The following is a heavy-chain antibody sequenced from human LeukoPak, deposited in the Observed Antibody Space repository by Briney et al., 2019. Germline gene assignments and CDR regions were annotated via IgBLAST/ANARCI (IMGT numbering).Heavy chain of an antibody. J-gene: IGHJ4*02. CDR3: ARSTAGIVGATGY. V-gene: IGHV3-21*01. D-gene: IGHD1-26*01. CDR1: GFTFSSYS. Sequence: GGSLRLSCAASGFTFSSYSMNWVRQAPGKGLEWVSSISSSSSYIYYADSVKGRFTISRDNAKNSLYLQMNSLRAEDTAVYYCARSTAGIVGATGYWGQGTLVTVST. CDR2: ISSSSSYI.